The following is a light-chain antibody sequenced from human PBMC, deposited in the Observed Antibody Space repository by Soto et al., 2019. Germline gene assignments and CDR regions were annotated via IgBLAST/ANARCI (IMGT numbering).Light chain of an antibody. Sequence: QSALTQPPSASGSLGQSVTISCTGSSSDVGGYNFVSWFQQHPGKAPKLMIYEVSKRPSGVPDRFSGSKSGNTASLTVSGLQAEDEADYYCHSYADTNEVVFGTGTKLTVL. CDR1: SSDVGGYNF. J-gene: IGLJ1*01. CDR2: EVS. CDR3: HSYADTNEVV. V-gene: IGLV2-8*01.